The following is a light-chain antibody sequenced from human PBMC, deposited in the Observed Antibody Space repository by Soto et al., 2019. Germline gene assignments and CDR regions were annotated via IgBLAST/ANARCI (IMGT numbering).Light chain of an antibody. V-gene: IGLV1-51*02. CDR2: ENT. J-gene: IGLJ1*01. CDR1: SSDIGRHH. Sequence: QSVLTQPPSASGTPGQKVTISCSGSSSDIGRHHVSWYQQLPGTAPKLLIYENTKRPSGIPDRFSGSKSGTSATLGITGLQTGDEADYYCGTWDVSLSRVFGTGTKLTVL. CDR3: GTWDVSLSRV.